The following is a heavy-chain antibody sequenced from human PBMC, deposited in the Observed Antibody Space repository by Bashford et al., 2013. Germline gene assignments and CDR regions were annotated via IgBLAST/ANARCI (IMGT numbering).Heavy chain of an antibody. D-gene: IGHD3-9*01. CDR3: ARGASLIRGYDILTGYRY. V-gene: IGHV4-39*07. J-gene: IGHJ4*02. CDR1: GGSISRNNYY. CDR2: IFHSGNT. Sequence: SSETLSLTCNVSGGSISRNNYYWGWIRQPPGKGLEWIGEIFHSGNTHYSASLKSRVTISLDKSKNQFSLKLSSVTAADTAVYYCARGASLIRGYDILTGYRYWGQGTLVTVSS.